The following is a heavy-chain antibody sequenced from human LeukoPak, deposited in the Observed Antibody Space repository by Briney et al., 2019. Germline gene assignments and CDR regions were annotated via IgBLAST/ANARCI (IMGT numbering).Heavy chain of an antibody. V-gene: IGHV3-11*01. J-gene: IGHJ6*02. D-gene: IGHD2-2*02. Sequence: PGGSLRLSCAASGFTFSDYYMSWIRQAPGKGLEWVSYISSSGSTIYYADSVEGRFTISRDNAKNSLYLQMNSLRAEDTAVYYCARRRYCSSTSCYTSVQSYYYYGMDVWGQGTTVTVSS. CDR2: ISSSGSTI. CDR1: GFTFSDYY. CDR3: ARRRYCSSTSCYTSVQSYYYYGMDV.